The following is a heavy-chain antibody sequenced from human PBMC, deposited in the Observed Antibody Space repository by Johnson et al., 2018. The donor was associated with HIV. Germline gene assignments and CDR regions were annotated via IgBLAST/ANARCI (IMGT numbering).Heavy chain of an antibody. CDR3: AREGNYYDSSSHAFDI. V-gene: IGHV3-30*02. D-gene: IGHD3-22*01. CDR2: IRFDGSDK. Sequence: QVQLVESGGGVVQPGGSLRLSCAASGFSFSTYGMHWVRQAPGKGLKWVSFIRFDGSDKYYADSVKGRFTISRDNAKNTLYLQMNSLRAEDTAVYYCAREGNYYDSSSHAFDIWGQGTMVTVSS. CDR1: GFSFSTYG. J-gene: IGHJ3*02.